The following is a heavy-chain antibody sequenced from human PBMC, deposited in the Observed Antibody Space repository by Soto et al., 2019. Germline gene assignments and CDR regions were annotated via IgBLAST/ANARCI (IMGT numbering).Heavy chain of an antibody. CDR3: ARDFEHIVLMVYAHPDAFDI. D-gene: IGHD2-8*01. Sequence: GSLRLACAASGFTFSSYWMSWVRQAPGKGLEWVANIKQDGSEKYYVDSVKGRFTISRDNAKNSLYLQMNSLRAEDTAVYYCARDFEHIVLMVYAHPDAFDIWGQGTMVTVSS. CDR2: IKQDGSEK. J-gene: IGHJ3*02. CDR1: GFTFSSYW. V-gene: IGHV3-7*03.